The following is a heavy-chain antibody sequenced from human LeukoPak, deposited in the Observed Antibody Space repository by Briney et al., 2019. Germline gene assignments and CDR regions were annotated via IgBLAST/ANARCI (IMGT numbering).Heavy chain of an antibody. CDR3: AREGRYRYGYNEYHSYMDI. V-gene: IGHV4-39*07. Sequence: KPSETLSLTCTVSGGSILSSSYYWGWIRQPPGKGLEWIGSIYYGGSTDYNPSLKSRVIISVDTSKNQFSLKLSSVTAAETAVYYCAREGRYRYGYNEYHSYMDIWGKGTTVTVSS. CDR1: GGSILSSSYY. CDR2: IYYGGST. D-gene: IGHD5-24*01. J-gene: IGHJ6*03.